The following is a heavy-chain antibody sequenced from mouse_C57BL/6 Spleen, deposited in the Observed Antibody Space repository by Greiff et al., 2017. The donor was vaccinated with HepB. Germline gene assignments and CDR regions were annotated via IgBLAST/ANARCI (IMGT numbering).Heavy chain of an antibody. D-gene: IGHD1-1*01. CDR3: ARGDYGSSYEGDAMDY. V-gene: IGHV1-82*01. CDR2: IYPGDGDT. CDR1: GYAFSSSW. Sequence: VQLQQSGPELVKPGASVKISCKASGYAFSSSWMNWVKQRPGKGLEWIGRIYPGDGDTNYTGKFKGKATLTADKSSSNAYMQLSSLTSEDSAVYFCARGDYGSSYEGDAMDYWGQGTSVTVSS. J-gene: IGHJ4*01.